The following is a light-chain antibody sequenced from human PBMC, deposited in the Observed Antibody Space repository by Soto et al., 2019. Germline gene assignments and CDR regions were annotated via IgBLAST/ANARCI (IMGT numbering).Light chain of an antibody. CDR3: QQYSVWPLT. J-gene: IGKJ4*01. Sequence: EIVLTQSPGTLSLSPGERATLSCRASQSISSLYLAWYQQKPGQAPRLFIHAASSRATGIPARFSGSGSEAEFALTISTLQSEDFAVYYCQQYSVWPLTFGGGTKVEIK. CDR1: QSISSLY. V-gene: IGKV3-20*01. CDR2: AAS.